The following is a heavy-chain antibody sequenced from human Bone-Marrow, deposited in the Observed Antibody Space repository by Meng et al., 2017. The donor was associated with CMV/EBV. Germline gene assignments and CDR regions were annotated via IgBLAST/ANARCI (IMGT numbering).Heavy chain of an antibody. CDR3: ARGRRRYYVGSGCQGGYGMDV. D-gene: IGHD3-10*01. V-gene: IGHV1-2*02. CDR2: INPNSGGT. J-gene: IGHJ6*02. CDR1: GYTFTGYY. Sequence: ASVKVSCKASGYTFTGYYMHWVRQAPGQGLEWMGWINPNSGGTKYAQKFQGRVSMTRDTSTSTAYKELSRLRSDDTAVYYCARGRRRYYVGSGCQGGYGMDVWGQGTTITVSS.